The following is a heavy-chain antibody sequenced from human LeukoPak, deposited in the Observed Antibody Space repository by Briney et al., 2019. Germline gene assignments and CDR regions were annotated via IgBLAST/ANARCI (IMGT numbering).Heavy chain of an antibody. V-gene: IGHV3-30*04. CDR2: ISYDGRSK. Sequence: PGGSLGLSCAASGFTFSSYAMSWVRQAPGKGLEWVAVISYDGRSKYYTDSVKGRFTISRDNSKNTLCLQMNSLRAEDTAVYYCAKDLGYYSSYYYGMDVWGQGTTVTVSS. D-gene: IGHD4-11*01. J-gene: IGHJ6*02. CDR3: AKDLGYYSSYYYGMDV. CDR1: GFTFSSYA.